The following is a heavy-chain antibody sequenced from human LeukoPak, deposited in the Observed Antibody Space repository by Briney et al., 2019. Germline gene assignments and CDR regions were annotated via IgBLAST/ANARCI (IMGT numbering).Heavy chain of an antibody. CDR2: IRSKAYGGTT. CDR1: GFTFGDYA. Sequence: GGSLRLPCTASGFTFGDYAMSWVRQAPGKGLEWVGFIRSKAYGGTTEYAASVKGRFTISRDDSKSIAYLQMNSLKTEDTAVYYCTRAAGYSSSWPNWFDPWGQGTLVTVSS. D-gene: IGHD6-13*01. CDR3: TRAAGYSSSWPNWFDP. V-gene: IGHV3-49*04. J-gene: IGHJ5*02.